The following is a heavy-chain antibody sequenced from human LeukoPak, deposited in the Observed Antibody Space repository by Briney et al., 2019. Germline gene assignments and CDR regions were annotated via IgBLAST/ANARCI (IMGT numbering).Heavy chain of an antibody. J-gene: IGHJ4*02. CDR1: GGSISSGSYY. D-gene: IGHD2-15*01. V-gene: IGHV4-61*02. Sequence: SETLSLTCTVSGGSISSGSYYWSWIRQPAGKGLEWIGRIYTSGSTNYNPSLKSQVTISVDTSKNQFSLKLSSVTAADTAVYYCAREGYCSGGSCYSTPYWGQGTLVTVSS. CDR3: AREGYCSGGSCYSTPY. CDR2: IYTSGST.